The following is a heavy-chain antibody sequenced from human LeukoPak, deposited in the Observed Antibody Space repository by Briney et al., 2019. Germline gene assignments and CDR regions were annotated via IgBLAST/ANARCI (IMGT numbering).Heavy chain of an antibody. V-gene: IGHV3-11*01. CDR1: GFTFNDYY. CDR2: ISSSGTPI. Sequence: GGSLRLSCAASGFTFNDYYMGWIRQAPGKGLECISYISSSGTPIYYADSVKGRFTISRDNAKNSLYLQMNSLRAEDTAVYYCARDGGWTFDYWGQGTLVTVSS. CDR3: ARDGGWTFDY. D-gene: IGHD6-19*01. J-gene: IGHJ4*02.